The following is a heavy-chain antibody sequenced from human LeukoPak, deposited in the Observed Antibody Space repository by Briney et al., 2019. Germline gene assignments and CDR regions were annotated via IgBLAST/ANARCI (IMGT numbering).Heavy chain of an antibody. D-gene: IGHD5-12*01. CDR3: AKYSSGYVSEYYFDY. CDR2: ISGSGGST. Sequence: GGSLRLSCAASGFTFSSYAMSWVRQAPGKGLEWVSAISGSGGSTYYADSVKGRFTISRDNSKNTLYLQMNSLRAKDTAVYYCAKYSSGYVSEYYFDYWGQGTLVTVSS. CDR1: GFTFSSYA. V-gene: IGHV3-23*01. J-gene: IGHJ4*02.